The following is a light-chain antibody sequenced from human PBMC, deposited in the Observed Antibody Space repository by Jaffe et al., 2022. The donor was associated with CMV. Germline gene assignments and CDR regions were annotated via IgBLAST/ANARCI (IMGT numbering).Light chain of an antibody. CDR1: SSNIGAVYD. J-gene: IGLJ3*02. Sequence: QSVLTQPPSVSGAPGQRVTISCTGSSSNIGAVYDVHWYQQLPGTAPKLLIYGNTNRPSGVPDRFSGSKSGTSASLAITGLQAEDEAEYYCQAYDSSLSGSWVFGGGTKLTVL. CDR3: QAYDSSLSGSWV. CDR2: GNT. V-gene: IGLV1-40*01.